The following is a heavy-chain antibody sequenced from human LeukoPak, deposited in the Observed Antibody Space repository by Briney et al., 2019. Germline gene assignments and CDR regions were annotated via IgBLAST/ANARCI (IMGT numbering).Heavy chain of an antibody. CDR2: TIPIFGTA. V-gene: IGHV1-69*01. D-gene: IGHD6-6*01. CDR1: GGTYSSYA. J-gene: IGHJ5*02. CDR3: ARDPGRHSSSSFRGKDWFDP. Sequence: SVKVSCKASGGTYSSYAIGWVRQATGQWLEWMGGTIPIFGTANYARKFQGRVTITADESTTTAYMELSSLRSEDTAVYYCARDPGRHSSSSFRGKDWFDPWGQGTLVTVSS.